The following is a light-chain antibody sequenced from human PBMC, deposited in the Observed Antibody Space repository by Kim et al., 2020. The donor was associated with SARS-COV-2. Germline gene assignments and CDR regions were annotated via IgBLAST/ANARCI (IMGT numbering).Light chain of an antibody. CDR3: QQCQTAST. CDR1: QSVGTH. CDR2: RAT. V-gene: IGKV3D-15*01. Sequence: EIVLTQSPATVSASLGSRVILSCRASQSVGTHLAWYQQRPGQSPRLLIYRATTRATGIPARFSGSGSGAEFTLTINSLQSADYEIYYCQQCQTASTFGQGTRLEIK. J-gene: IGKJ5*01.